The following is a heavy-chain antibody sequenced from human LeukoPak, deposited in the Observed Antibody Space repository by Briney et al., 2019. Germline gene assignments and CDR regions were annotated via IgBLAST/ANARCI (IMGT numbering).Heavy chain of an antibody. D-gene: IGHD1-14*01. V-gene: IGHV4-39*01. J-gene: IGHJ4*02. CDR2: VHYSGTT. CDR1: GGSISSGSYY. Sequence: SETLSLTCTVSGGSISSGSYYWGWIRQPPGKGLEWIASVHYSGTTYYNPSLDSRVTISVDTSKNQFSLKVSSVTAADTAVYYCATNADRTRLSLDYWGQGTLVTVSS. CDR3: ATNADRTRLSLDY.